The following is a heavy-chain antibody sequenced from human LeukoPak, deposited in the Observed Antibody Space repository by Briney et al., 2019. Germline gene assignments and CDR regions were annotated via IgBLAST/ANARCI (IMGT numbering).Heavy chain of an antibody. CDR2: ISSSGSTI. CDR1: GFTFSDYY. D-gene: IGHD3-22*01. J-gene: IGHJ4*02. V-gene: IGHV3-11*01. CDR3: ASMYYYDSSGYYYDY. Sequence: GGSLRLSCAASGFTFSDYYMSWIRQAPGKGLEWVSYISSSGSTIYYADSVKGRFTISRDNAKNSLYLQMNSLRAEDTAVYYCASMYYYDSSGYYYDYWSQGTLVTVSS.